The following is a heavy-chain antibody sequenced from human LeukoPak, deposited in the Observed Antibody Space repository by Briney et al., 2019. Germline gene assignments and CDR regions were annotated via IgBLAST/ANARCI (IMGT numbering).Heavy chain of an antibody. J-gene: IGHJ6*02. D-gene: IGHD3-22*01. CDR1: GYTFTGYG. CDR2: ISAYNGNT. CDR3: AREEPYYDSSGYYYYYYGMDV. V-gene: IGHV1-18*01. Sequence: ASVKVSCKASGYTFTGYGISWVRQAPGQGLEWMGWISAYNGNTNYAQKFQGRVTMTRDTSTSTVYMELSSLRSEDTAVYYCAREEPYYDSSGYYYYYYGMDVWGQGTTVTVSS.